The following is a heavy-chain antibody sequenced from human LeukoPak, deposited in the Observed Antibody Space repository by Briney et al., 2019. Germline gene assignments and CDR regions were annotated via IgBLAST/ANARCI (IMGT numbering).Heavy chain of an antibody. CDR2: INHSGST. CDR3: ARQNFVVVTAIQFFAS. J-gene: IGHJ4*02. Sequence: SETLSLTCAVYGGSFSDYYWSWIRQPPGKGLEWIGEINHSGSTNYNPSLKSRVTISVDSSKNQFSLKLTSVTAADTGVYYCARQNFVVVTAIQFFASWGEEPRVPVSS. V-gene: IGHV4-34*01. D-gene: IGHD2-21*02. CDR1: GGSFSDYY.